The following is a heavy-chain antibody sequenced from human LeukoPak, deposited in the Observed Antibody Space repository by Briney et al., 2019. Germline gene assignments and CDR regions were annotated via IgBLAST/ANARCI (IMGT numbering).Heavy chain of an antibody. CDR3: ASPYRRNAFDI. D-gene: IGHD3-16*02. V-gene: IGHV3-21*01. J-gene: IGHJ3*02. Sequence: GGSLRLSGAAAGLTFSTNSMNWVRQAPGKGLEWVSSISSSSSYIYYADSVKGRFTISRDNAKDSLYLQMNSLRAEDTAVYYCASPYRRNAFDIWGQGTMVTVSS. CDR2: ISSSSSYI. CDR1: GLTFSTNS.